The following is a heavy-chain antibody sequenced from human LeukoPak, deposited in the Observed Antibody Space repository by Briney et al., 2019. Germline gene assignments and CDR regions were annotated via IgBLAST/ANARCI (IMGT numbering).Heavy chain of an antibody. CDR2: ISGSGGST. CDR1: GFTFSSYA. D-gene: IGHD6-13*01. Sequence: GGSLRLSCAASGFTFSSYAMSWVRQAPGKGLEWVSAISGSGGSTYYADSVKGRFTISRDNSKNTLYLQMNSLRAEDTAVYYSAKGEQLVQFPFDYWGQGTLVTVSS. CDR3: AKGEQLVQFPFDY. V-gene: IGHV3-23*01. J-gene: IGHJ4*02.